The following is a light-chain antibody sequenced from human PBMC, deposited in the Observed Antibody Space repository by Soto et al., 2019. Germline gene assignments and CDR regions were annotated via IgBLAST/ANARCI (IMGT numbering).Light chain of an antibody. Sequence: QSALTQPRSVSGSPGQSVTISCTGTSSDVGGYNYVSWYQQHPGKAPKLMIYDVSKRPSGVHDRFSGSKSGNTASLTISGLQAEDEADYYCCSYAGTYVFGNGTKLTVL. J-gene: IGLJ1*01. V-gene: IGLV2-11*01. CDR1: SSDVGGYNY. CDR3: CSYAGTYV. CDR2: DVS.